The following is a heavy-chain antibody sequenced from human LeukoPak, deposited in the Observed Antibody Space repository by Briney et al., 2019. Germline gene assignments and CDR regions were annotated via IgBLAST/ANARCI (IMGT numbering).Heavy chain of an antibody. V-gene: IGHV3-21*01. CDR3: AKDPSSGYYEAGAFDI. CDR2: ISSSSSYI. CDR1: GFTFSSYS. J-gene: IGHJ3*02. Sequence: GGSLRLSCAASGFTFSSYSMNWVRQAPGKGLEWVSSISSSSSYIYYADSVKGRFTISRDNAKNSLYLQMNSLRAEDTAVYYCAKDPSSGYYEAGAFDIWGQGTMVTVSS. D-gene: IGHD3-22*01.